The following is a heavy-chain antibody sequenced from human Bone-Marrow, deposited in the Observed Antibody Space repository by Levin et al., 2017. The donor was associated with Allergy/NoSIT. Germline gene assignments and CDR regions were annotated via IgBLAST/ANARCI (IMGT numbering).Heavy chain of an antibody. Sequence: SVKVSCKASGDIFGTYLISWVRQSPGQGLEWMGGIVPIMDSPNYAQKFQGRLMITADKFTNTAYMELRSLTSEDTAVYYCARGDDGSNWYLFDYWGQGTLVSVSS. CDR1: GDIFGTYL. J-gene: IGHJ4*02. V-gene: IGHV1-69*06. CDR2: IVPIMDSP. D-gene: IGHD5-24*01. CDR3: ARGDDGSNWYLFDY.